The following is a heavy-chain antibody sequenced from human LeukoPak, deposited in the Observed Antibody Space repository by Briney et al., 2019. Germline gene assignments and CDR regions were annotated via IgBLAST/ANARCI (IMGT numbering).Heavy chain of an antibody. CDR1: GFTFSGYW. Sequence: GGSLRLSCAASGFTFSGYWMHWGRQAPGKGLVWVSRISGDGSSITYADSVKGRFTVSRDNAKNTLYLQMDSLRADDTAVYYCARGRSTSSWYYFDYWGQGFLVTVSS. CDR3: ARGRSTSSWYYFDY. J-gene: IGHJ4*02. D-gene: IGHD6-13*01. CDR2: ISGDGSSI. V-gene: IGHV3-74*01.